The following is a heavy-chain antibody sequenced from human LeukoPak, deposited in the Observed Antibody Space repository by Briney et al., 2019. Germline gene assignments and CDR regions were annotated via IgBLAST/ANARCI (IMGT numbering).Heavy chain of an antibody. V-gene: IGHV3-74*01. J-gene: IGHJ4*02. CDR1: GFTFSSYW. Sequence: PGGSLRLSCAASGFTFSSYWMHWVRQAPGKGLVWVSRINSDGTTTNYADSVKGRFTISRDNAKNSLYLQMNSLRAEDTAVYYCARHSAGYTTFFDYWGQGTLVTVSS. D-gene: IGHD5-24*01. CDR2: INSDGTTT. CDR3: ARHSAGYTTFFDY.